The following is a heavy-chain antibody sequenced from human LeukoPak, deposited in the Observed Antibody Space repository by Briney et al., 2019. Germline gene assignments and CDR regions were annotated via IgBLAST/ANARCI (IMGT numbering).Heavy chain of an antibody. CDR1: GATFSNIW. CDR2: INPDGSIT. CDR3: AKDRSSPHGAFDI. J-gene: IGHJ3*02. V-gene: IGHV3-74*01. Sequence: GGSLRLSCAASGATFSNIWMYWVRQAPGKGLDWVALINPDGSITTYADSVKGRFTISRDNAKNTVYLQMNSLRAEDTAVYYRAKDRSSPHGAFDIWGQGTMVTVSS.